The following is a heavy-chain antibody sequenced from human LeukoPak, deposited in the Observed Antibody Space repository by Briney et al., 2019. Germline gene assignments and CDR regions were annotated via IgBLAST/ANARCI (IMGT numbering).Heavy chain of an antibody. D-gene: IGHD5-18*01. Sequence: GGSLRLSCAASGFTFSSYAMSWVRQAPGKGLEWVSAISGSGGSTYYADSVKGRFTISRDNSKNTLYLQMNSLRAEDTAVYYRAKDGNSYGYHYFDYWGQGTLVTVSS. CDR2: ISGSGGST. CDR1: GFTFSSYA. J-gene: IGHJ4*02. CDR3: AKDGNSYGYHYFDY. V-gene: IGHV3-23*01.